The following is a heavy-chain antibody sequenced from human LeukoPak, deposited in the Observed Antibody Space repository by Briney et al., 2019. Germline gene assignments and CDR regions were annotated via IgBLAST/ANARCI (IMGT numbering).Heavy chain of an antibody. CDR3: ARDRGYSTFDY. D-gene: IGHD3-22*01. CDR2: ITWNGGST. J-gene: IGHJ4*02. CDR1: GFTFDDYG. V-gene: IGHV3-20*04. Sequence: PGGSLRLSCTAAGFTFDDYGMSWVRQIPGKGLEWVAGITWNGGSTDYAVSVRGRFTISRDNAKKSVYLQMNSLRAEDTAVYSCARDRGYSTFDYWGQGTLVTVSS.